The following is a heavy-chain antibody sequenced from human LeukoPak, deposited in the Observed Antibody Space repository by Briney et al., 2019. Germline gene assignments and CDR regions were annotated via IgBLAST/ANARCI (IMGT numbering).Heavy chain of an antibody. CDR3: ARDGNRYYYDSSGYYEGLDRYMDV. CDR1: GFSASNAW. J-gene: IGHJ6*03. Sequence: GGSLRLSCAASGFSASNAWMSWVRQAPGKGLEWVAVISYDGSNKYYADSVKGRFTISRDNSKNTLYLQMNSLRAEDTAVYYCARDGNRYYYDSSGYYEGLDRYMDVWGKGTTVTVSS. D-gene: IGHD3-22*01. CDR2: ISYDGSNK. V-gene: IGHV3-30*01.